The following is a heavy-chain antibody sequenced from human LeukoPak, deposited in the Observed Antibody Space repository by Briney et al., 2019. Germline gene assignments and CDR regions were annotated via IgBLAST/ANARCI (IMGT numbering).Heavy chain of an antibody. CDR1: GFTFCGYG. J-gene: IGHJ1*01. CDR2: IWSDGSNK. CDR3: LRDTLYDSGSYPYFQH. Sequence: GKSLRLSCATSGFTFCGYGMHWVRQAPGKGLEWVTVIWSDGSNKYYADSVKGRFTISRDNARNTLYLQMNSLRAEDTAVYYCLRDTLYDSGSYPYFQHWGQGTLVTVSS. V-gene: IGHV3-33*01. D-gene: IGHD3-10*01.